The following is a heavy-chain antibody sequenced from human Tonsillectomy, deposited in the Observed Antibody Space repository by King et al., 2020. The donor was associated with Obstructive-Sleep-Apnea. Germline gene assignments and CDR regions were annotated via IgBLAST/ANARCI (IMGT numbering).Heavy chain of an antibody. CDR3: STGAKRRAMDV. V-gene: IGHV3-15*01. J-gene: IGHJ6*02. D-gene: IGHD1-26*01. CDR2: IKSRSDGGAI. CDR1: GFSFSCAW. Sequence: VQLVESGGGLVKPWGSLRLSCVASGFSFSCAWLSWVRLASGKGLEWIGRIKSRSDGGAIEDAAVVKGRFTISRDDSKDTLYLQMNSLKIDDTAVYFCSTGAKRRAMDVWGQGTTVTVSS.